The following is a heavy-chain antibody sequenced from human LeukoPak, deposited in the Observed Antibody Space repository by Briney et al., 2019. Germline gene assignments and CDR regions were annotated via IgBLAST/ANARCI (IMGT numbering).Heavy chain of an antibody. CDR2: SRGSGGST. CDR3: AKAGRSGSYYNGGDY. CDR1: GFTFSNYG. V-gene: IGHV3-23*01. Sequence: TGGSLRLSCAASGFTFSNYGMSWVRQAPGKGLEWVSTSRGSGGSTYYADSVKGRFTISRDNSKNTLYLQMNSLRAEDTAVYYCAKAGRSGSYYNGGDYWGQGTLVTVSS. D-gene: IGHD3-10*01. J-gene: IGHJ4*02.